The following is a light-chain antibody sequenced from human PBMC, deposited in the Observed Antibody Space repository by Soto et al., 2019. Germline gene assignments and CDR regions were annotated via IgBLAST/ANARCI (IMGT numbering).Light chain of an antibody. J-gene: IGKJ3*01. Sequence: DIQMTQSPLSLSASVGESGTITCRASQNISHFLNWYQQKPGKPPRLLIFGTSNLQSGVPSRFRGSRSETDFSLTISGLKPEDFSTYLCQQSYRSPLNFGPGTRVA. CDR1: QNISHF. V-gene: IGKV1-39*01. CDR2: GTS. CDR3: QQSYRSPLN.